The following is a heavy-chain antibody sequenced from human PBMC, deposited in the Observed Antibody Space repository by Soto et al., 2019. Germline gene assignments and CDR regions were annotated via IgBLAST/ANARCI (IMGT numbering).Heavy chain of an antibody. J-gene: IGHJ5*02. CDR3: ARAYSSGWNWFDP. CDR2: IYYSGST. V-gene: IGHV4-59*01. D-gene: IGHD6-19*01. Sequence: PSETLSLTCTVSGGSISSYYWSWIRQPPGKGLEWIGYIYYSGSTNYNPSLKSRVTISVDTSKNPFSLKLSSVTAADTAVYYCARAYSSGWNWFDPWGQGTLVTVSS. CDR1: GGSISSYY.